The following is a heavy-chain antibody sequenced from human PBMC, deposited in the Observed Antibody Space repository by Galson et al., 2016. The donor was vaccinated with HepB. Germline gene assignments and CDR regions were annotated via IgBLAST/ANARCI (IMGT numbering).Heavy chain of an antibody. CDR2: ISWNSGSI. J-gene: IGHJ6*02. CDR3: AKWGGIAAVGNHYYYGMDV. CDR1: GFRFDDYA. V-gene: IGHV3-9*01. Sequence: SLRLSCAASGFRFDDYAMHWVRQAPGKGLEWVSGISWNSGSIGYADSVKGRFTISRDNVKNSLYLQMNSLRPEDTALYYCAKWGGIAAVGNHYYYGMDVWGQGTTVTVSS. D-gene: IGHD6-13*01.